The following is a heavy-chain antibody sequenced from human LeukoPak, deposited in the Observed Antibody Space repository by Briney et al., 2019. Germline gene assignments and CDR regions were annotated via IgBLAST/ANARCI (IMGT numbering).Heavy chain of an antibody. D-gene: IGHD1-26*01. CDR2: IYYSGST. J-gene: IGHJ4*02. Sequence: KPSETLSLTCTVSGGSISSYYWSWIRQPPGKGLEWIGYIYYSGSTNYNPSLKSRVTISVDTSKNQFSLKLSSVTAADTAVYYCARSKELSASYYFDYWGQGTLVTVSS. CDR3: ARSKELSASYYFDY. CDR1: GGSISSYY. V-gene: IGHV4-59*08.